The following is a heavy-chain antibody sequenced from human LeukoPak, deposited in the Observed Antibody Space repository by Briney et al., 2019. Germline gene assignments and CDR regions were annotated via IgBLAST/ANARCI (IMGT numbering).Heavy chain of an antibody. CDR2: IKSKTDGGTT. J-gene: IGHJ1*01. V-gene: IGHV3-15*01. D-gene: IGHD6-13*01. CDR1: GFTFSNAW. CDR3: TTGLYSSSWYGYQH. Sequence: GGSLRPSCAASGFTFSNAWMSWVRQAPGKGLEWVGRIKSKTDGGTTDYAAPVKGRFTISRDDSKNTLYLQMNSLKTEDTAVYYCTTGLYSSSWYGYQHWGQGTLVTVSS.